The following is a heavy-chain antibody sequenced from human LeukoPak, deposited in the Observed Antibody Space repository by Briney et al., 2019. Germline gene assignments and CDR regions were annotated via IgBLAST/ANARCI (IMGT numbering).Heavy chain of an antibody. D-gene: IGHD5-18*01. Sequence: PSETLSLTCTVSGGSISSYYWSWIRQHPGKGLEWIGSIYYSGSTYYNPSLKSRVTISVDTSKNQFSLKLSSVTAADTAVYYCATMGDSYGFYNDYWGQGTLVTVSS. CDR3: ATMGDSYGFYNDY. CDR1: GGSISSYY. J-gene: IGHJ4*02. V-gene: IGHV4-39*07. CDR2: IYYSGST.